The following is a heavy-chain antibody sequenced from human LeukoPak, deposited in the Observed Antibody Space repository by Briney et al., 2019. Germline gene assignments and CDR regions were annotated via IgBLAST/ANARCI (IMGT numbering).Heavy chain of an antibody. J-gene: IGHJ4*02. V-gene: IGHV3-30-3*01. CDR3: AYYGSNY. Sequence: PGRSLRPSCAASGFTFSSYAMHWVRQAPGKGLEWVAVISYDGSNKYYADSVKGRFTISRDNSKNTLYLQMNSLRAEDTAVYYCAYYGSNYWGQGTLVTVSS. CDR2: ISYDGSNK. D-gene: IGHD3-10*01. CDR1: GFTFSSYA.